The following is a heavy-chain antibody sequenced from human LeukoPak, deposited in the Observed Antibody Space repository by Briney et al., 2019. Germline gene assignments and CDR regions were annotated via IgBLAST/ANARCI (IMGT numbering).Heavy chain of an antibody. CDR2: IIPIFGTA. D-gene: IGHD3-22*01. V-gene: IGHV1-69*13. CDR1: GGTFSSHA. J-gene: IGHJ4*02. CDR3: ARAGDYYDKGVLGY. Sequence: ASVKVSCKASGGTFSSHAISWVRQAPGQGLEWMGGIIPIFGTANYAQKFQGRVTITADESTSTAYMELSSLRSEDTAVYYCARAGDYYDKGVLGYWGQGTLVTVSS.